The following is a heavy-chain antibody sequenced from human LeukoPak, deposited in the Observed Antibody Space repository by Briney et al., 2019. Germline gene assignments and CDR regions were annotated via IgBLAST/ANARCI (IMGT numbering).Heavy chain of an antibody. J-gene: IGHJ4*02. CDR1: GGTFSSYA. V-gene: IGHV1-69*04. CDR3: ARSRTILQPIDY. Sequence: SVKVSCKASGGTFSSYAISWVRQAPGQGLEWMGRIIPILGIANYAQKFQGRVTITADKSTSTAYMELSSLRSEDTAVYYCARSRTILQPIDYWGQGTLVTVSS. CDR2: IIPILGIA. D-gene: IGHD3-9*01.